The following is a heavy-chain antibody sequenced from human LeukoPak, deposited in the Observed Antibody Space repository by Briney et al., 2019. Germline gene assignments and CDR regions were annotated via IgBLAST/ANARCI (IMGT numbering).Heavy chain of an antibody. CDR3: ATSVEMATADY. D-gene: IGHD5-24*01. J-gene: IGHJ4*02. CDR1: GFTFSSYW. CDR2: INSDGSST. Sequence: GGSLRLSCEASGFTFSSYWMHWVRQAPGKGLVWVSRINSDGSSTSYADSVKGRFTISRDNAKNTLYLQMNSLRAEDTAVYYCATSVEMATADYWGQGTLVTVSS. V-gene: IGHV3-74*01.